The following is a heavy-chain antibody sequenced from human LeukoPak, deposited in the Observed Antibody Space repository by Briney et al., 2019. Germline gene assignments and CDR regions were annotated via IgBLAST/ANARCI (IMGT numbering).Heavy chain of an antibody. V-gene: IGHV4-39*02. CDR3: ARDLLNYGGNSLHYFDY. Sequence: SETLSLTCTVSGGSIRSSYYYWGWIRQPPGKGLEWIGSIYDSGSTYYNPSLKSRVTISVDTSKNQFSLKLNSVTAADTAVYYCARDLLNYGGNSLHYFDYWGQGNLVTVSS. CDR2: IYDSGST. J-gene: IGHJ4*02. CDR1: GGSIRSSYYY. D-gene: IGHD4-23*01.